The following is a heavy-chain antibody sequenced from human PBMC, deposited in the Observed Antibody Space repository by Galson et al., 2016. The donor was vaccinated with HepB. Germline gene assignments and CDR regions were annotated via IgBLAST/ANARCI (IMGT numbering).Heavy chain of an antibody. CDR2: IYASGRT. J-gene: IGHJ4*02. CDR3: VGSHYRSSSDY. V-gene: IGHV3-53*01. CDR1: DFTFSGRW. D-gene: IGHD1-26*01. Sequence: SLRLSCAASDFTFSGRWMHWVRQVPGKGLEWVSGIYASGRTFYADSVKGRFTIDNSKNTLFLQMNSLRVEDTAVYYCVGSHYRSSSDYWGQGTLVTVCS.